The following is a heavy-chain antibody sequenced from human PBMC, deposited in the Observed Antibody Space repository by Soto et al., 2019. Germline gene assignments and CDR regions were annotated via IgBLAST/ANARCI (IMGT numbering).Heavy chain of an antibody. CDR3: ASQALDTAIFDY. CDR2: INHSGST. Sequence: PSETLSLTCAVYGGSFSDYYWSWIRQPPGKGLEWIGEINHSGSTNYNPSLKSRVSISVDTSKNQFSLKLNSVTAAYTGVYYCASQALDTAIFDYWGQGTLVTVSS. D-gene: IGHD5-18*01. V-gene: IGHV4-34*01. J-gene: IGHJ4*02. CDR1: GGSFSDYY.